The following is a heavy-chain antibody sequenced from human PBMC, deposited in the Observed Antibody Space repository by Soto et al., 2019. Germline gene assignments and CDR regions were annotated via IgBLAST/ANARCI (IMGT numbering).Heavy chain of an antibody. Sequence: SETLSLTCAVYGGSFSGYYWSWIRQPPGKGLEWIGEINHSGSTNYNPSLKSRVTISVDTSKNQFSLKLSSVTAADTAVYYCARGRTLNDWGQGTLVTVSS. D-gene: IGHD1-1*01. CDR1: GGSFSGYY. CDR3: ARGRTLND. CDR2: INHSGST. V-gene: IGHV4-34*01. J-gene: IGHJ4*02.